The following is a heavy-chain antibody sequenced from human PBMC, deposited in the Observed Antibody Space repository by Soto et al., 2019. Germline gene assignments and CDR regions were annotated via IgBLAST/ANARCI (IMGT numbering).Heavy chain of an antibody. CDR1: GFTFDDYA. CDR3: AKAQEIAAAADYYYYGMDV. J-gene: IGHJ6*02. Sequence: GGSLRLSCAASGFTFDDYAMHWVRQAPGKGLEWVSGISWNSGSIGYADSVKGRFTISRDNAKNSLYLQMNSLRAEDTALYYCAKAQEIAAAADYYYYGMDVWGQGTTVTVSS. D-gene: IGHD6-13*01. CDR2: ISWNSGSI. V-gene: IGHV3-9*01.